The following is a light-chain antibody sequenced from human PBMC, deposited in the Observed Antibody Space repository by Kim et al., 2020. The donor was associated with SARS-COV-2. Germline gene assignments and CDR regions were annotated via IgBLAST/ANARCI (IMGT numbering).Light chain of an antibody. J-gene: IGLJ2*01. V-gene: IGLV3-25*03. CDR3: QSSDSRVVV. CDR2: KDT. Sequence: SVSPGQTARITCSGDALPSQSTFWYQQKAGQAPRLVIYKDTERPSGVPGRFSGSTSGTTVTLTISGVLAEDEADYYCQSSDSRVVVFGGGTKLTVL. CDR1: ALPSQS.